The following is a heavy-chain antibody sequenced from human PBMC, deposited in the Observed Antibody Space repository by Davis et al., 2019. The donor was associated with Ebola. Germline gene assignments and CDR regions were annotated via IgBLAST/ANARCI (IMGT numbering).Heavy chain of an antibody. CDR2: ISTDGGST. CDR1: GFTFSTYW. V-gene: IGHV3-74*01. D-gene: IGHD2-2*01. Sequence: GESLKISCAASGFTFSTYWMHWVRQVPGKGLVWVSRISTDGGSTSYADSVEGRCTIYRDNAKNSLYLQMNSLRDEDTAVYYCARDFVPAAIRGTAFDIWGQGTMVTVSS. J-gene: IGHJ3*02. CDR3: ARDFVPAAIRGTAFDI.